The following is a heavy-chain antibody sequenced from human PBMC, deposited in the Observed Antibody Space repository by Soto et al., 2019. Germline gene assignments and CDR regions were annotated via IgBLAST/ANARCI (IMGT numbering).Heavy chain of an antibody. V-gene: IGHV1-46*01. CDR2: INPSGGST. Sequence: ASVKVSCKASGYTFTSYYMHWVLQAPGQGLEWMGIINPSGGSTSYAQKFQGRVTMTRDTSTSTVYMELSSLRSEDTAVYYCARVDGEYYYYYGMDVWGQGTTVTVS. D-gene: IGHD4-17*01. CDR1: GYTFTSYY. J-gene: IGHJ6*02. CDR3: ARVDGEYYYYYGMDV.